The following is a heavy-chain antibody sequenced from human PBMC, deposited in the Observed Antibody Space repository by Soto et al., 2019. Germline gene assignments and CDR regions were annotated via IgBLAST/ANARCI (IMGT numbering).Heavy chain of an antibody. J-gene: IGHJ4*02. Sequence: GGSLRLSCEASGFTFSSYWMSWVRQAPGKGLEWVANVRQDGSQKFLVDSVKGRFTISRDNAKNSMYLQMNSLRAEDTAVYYCLRDGSSGSNFDSWGQGTLVTVSS. CDR1: GFTFSSYW. D-gene: IGHD6-19*01. V-gene: IGHV3-7*01. CDR3: LRDGSSGSNFDS. CDR2: VRQDGSQK.